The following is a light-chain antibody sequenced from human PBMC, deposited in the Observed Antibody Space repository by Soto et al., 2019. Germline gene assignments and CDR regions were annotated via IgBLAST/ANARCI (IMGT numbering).Light chain of an antibody. CDR2: GVS. CDR1: QTVNRNY. Sequence: EIILTQSPGTLALSPGDGATLSCRASQTVNRNYLAWYHQRPGQPPRLLIYGVSNRASGVPDRFSGDGSGTEFARLIGRPDPDDCGVEYCQQYIDSPRTFGQGTRVEVK. J-gene: IGKJ1*01. V-gene: IGKV3-20*01. CDR3: QQYIDSPRT.